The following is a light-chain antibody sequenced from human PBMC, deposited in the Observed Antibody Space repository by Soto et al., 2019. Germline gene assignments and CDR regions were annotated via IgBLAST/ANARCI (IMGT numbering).Light chain of an antibody. Sequence: QSALTQPPSASGSPGQSVTISCTGTSSDVGGYNFVSWYQQHPGKAPKLLLYEVSKRPSGVPDRFSGSKSDNTASLTVSGLQDEDEAYYYCSSFGGSNNLLFGGGTKLTVL. CDR2: EVS. J-gene: IGLJ2*01. V-gene: IGLV2-8*01. CDR1: SSDVGGYNF. CDR3: SSFGGSNNLL.